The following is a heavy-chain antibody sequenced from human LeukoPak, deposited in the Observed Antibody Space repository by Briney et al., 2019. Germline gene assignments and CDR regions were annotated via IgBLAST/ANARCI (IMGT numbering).Heavy chain of an antibody. J-gene: IGHJ6*02. Sequence: GGSLRLSCAASGFTFSSYVMGWVRQAQGMRLEWVSAIGSSGTSTYYADSVKGRFTISRDNSKNTLYLQMNSLRAEDTAVYYCAKVPQYCSATSCYYLGMDVWGQGTTVTVSS. CDR1: GFTFSSYV. CDR2: IGSSGTST. D-gene: IGHD2-2*01. V-gene: IGHV3-23*01. CDR3: AKVPQYCSATSCYYLGMDV.